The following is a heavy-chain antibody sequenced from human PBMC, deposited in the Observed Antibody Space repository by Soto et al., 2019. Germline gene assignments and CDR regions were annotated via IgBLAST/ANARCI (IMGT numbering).Heavy chain of an antibody. CDR3: ARDLGYYGSGADAFDI. CDR1: GFTFSSYW. V-gene: IGHV3-7*01. Sequence: GGSLRLSCAASGFTFSSYWMSWVRQAPGKGLEWVANIKQDGSEKYYVDSVKGRFTISRDNAKNSLYLQMNSLRAEDTAVYYCARDLGYYGSGADAFDIWGQGTMVTVSS. J-gene: IGHJ3*02. CDR2: IKQDGSEK. D-gene: IGHD3-10*01.